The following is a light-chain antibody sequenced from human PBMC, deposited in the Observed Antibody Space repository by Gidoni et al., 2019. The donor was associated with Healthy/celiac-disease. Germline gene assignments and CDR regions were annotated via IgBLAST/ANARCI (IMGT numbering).Light chain of an antibody. CDR2: DAS. CDR1: QGSRSA. Sequence: AIQLTKSPSSLSASVGDRVTITCRASQGSRSALAWYQQKPWKPPKLLIYDASSLESGVPSRFSGSGSGTDFPLTISSLQPEDFATYYCQQFNSYPLFTFGPVTKVDIK. CDR3: QQFNSYPLFT. V-gene: IGKV1-13*02. J-gene: IGKJ3*01.